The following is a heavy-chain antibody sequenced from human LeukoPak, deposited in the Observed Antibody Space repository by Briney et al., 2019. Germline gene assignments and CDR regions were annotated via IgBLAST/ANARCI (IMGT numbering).Heavy chain of an antibody. CDR3: AKVPCSSTSCYYYYYMDV. D-gene: IGHD2-2*01. J-gene: IGHJ6*03. CDR2: ISGSGGST. Sequence: GGSLRLSCAASGFTFSSYAMRWVRQAPGKGLEWVSAISGSGGSTYYADSVKGWFTISRDNSKNTLYLQMNSLRAEDTAVYYCAKVPCSSTSCYYYYYMDVWGKGTTVTVSS. CDR1: GFTFSSYA. V-gene: IGHV3-23*01.